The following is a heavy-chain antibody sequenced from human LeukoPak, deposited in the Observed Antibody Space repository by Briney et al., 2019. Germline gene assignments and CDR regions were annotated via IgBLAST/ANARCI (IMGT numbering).Heavy chain of an antibody. CDR3: AKASWVSSADAVL. Sequence: GGSLRLSCAASGFTFSSYAMSWVRQAPARGLEWVSSLRGDGDTFYADFVKGRFTLSRDESRNTVFLQLNNLRVEDTAVYYCAKASWVSSADAVLWGQGTLVTVSS. V-gene: IGHV3-23*01. J-gene: IGHJ4*02. CDR2: LRGDGDT. CDR1: GFTFSSYA. D-gene: IGHD6-19*01.